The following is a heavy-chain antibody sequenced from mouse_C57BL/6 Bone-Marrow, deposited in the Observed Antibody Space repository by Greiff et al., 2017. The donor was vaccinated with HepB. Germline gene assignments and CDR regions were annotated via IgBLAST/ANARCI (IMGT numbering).Heavy chain of an antibody. J-gene: IGHJ2*01. V-gene: IGHV1-26*01. CDR2: INPNNGGT. Sequence: EVQLQQSGPELVKPGASVKISCKASGYTFTDYYMNWVKQSHGKSLEWIGDINPNNGGTSYNQKFKGKATLTVDKSSSTAYMELRSLTSEDSVVYYCARSGNSYFDYWGQGTTLTVSS. D-gene: IGHD2-1*01. CDR1: GYTFTDYY. CDR3: ARSGNSYFDY.